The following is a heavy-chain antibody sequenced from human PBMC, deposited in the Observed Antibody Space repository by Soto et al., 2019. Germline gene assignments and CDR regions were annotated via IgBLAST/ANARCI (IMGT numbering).Heavy chain of an antibody. V-gene: IGHV3-23*01. CDR3: AKVLSGLARTHGENYFDY. CDR1: GFTFSSYA. CDR2: ISGSGGST. Sequence: GGSLRLSCAASGFTFSSYAMSWVRQAPGKGLEWVSAISGSGGSTYYADSVKGRFTISRDNSKNTLYLQMNSLRAEDTAVYYCAKVLSGLARTHGENYFDYWGQGTLVTVSS. D-gene: IGHD3-10*01. J-gene: IGHJ4*02.